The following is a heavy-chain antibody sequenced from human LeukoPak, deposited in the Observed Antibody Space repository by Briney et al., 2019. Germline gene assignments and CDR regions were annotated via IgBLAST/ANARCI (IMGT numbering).Heavy chain of an antibody. CDR1: GFTFSSYS. CDR2: IGSSSSTI. J-gene: IGHJ4*02. D-gene: IGHD3-10*01. V-gene: IGHV3-48*02. CDR3: ARGGARYYYGSGSYGDY. Sequence: GGSLRLSCAASGFTFSSYSMNWVRQAPGKGLEWVSYIGSSSSTIYYADSVKGRFTISRDNAKNSLYLQMNSLRDEDTAVYYCARGGARYYYGSGSYGDYWGQGTLVTVSS.